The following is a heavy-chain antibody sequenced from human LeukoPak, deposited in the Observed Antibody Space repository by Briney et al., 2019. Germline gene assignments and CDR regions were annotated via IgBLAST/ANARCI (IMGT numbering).Heavy chain of an antibody. D-gene: IGHD1-26*01. CDR3: ARGGSGSSIQVFDY. CDR2: ISYDGSNK. J-gene: IGHJ4*02. V-gene: IGHV3-30*01. CDR1: GFTFSSYA. Sequence: GGSLRLSCAASGFTFSSYAMHWVRQAPGKGLEWVAVISYDGSNKYYADSVKGRFTISRDNSKNTLYLQMNSLRAEDTAVYYCARGGSGSSIQVFDYWGQGTLVTVSS.